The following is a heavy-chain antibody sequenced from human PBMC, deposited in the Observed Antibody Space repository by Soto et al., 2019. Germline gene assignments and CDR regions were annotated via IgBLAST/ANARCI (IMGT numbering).Heavy chain of an antibody. J-gene: IGHJ4*02. CDR2: ISGSGTGT. CDR3: AKEGGGGAAMVTSYFDY. V-gene: IGHV3-23*01. D-gene: IGHD5-18*01. Sequence: EVQLLESGGGLVQPGGSLRLSCAASGITFNNYALNWVRQAPGKGLEWVSGISGSGTGTYYADSVKGRFTISRDNSKSKVYLHMNSLRADDTAIYYCAKEGGGGAAMVTSYFDYWGQGTLVTVSS. CDR1: GITFNNYA.